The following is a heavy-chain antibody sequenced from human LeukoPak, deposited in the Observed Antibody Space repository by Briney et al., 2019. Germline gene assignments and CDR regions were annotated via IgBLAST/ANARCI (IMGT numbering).Heavy chain of an antibody. Sequence: GASVKVSCKASGGTFSSYAISWVRQAPGQGLEWMGRIIPILGIANYAQKFQGRVTITADKSTSTAYMELSSLRSEDTAVYYCARSGWGYCSSTSCLYSYGAWGQGTLVTVSS. D-gene: IGHD2-2*01. V-gene: IGHV1-69*04. CDR2: IIPILGIA. J-gene: IGHJ5*02. CDR3: ARSGWGYCSSTSCLYSYGA. CDR1: GGTFSSYA.